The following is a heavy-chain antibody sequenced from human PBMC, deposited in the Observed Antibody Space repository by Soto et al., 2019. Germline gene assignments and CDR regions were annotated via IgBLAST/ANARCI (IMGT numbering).Heavy chain of an antibody. CDR3: ARHAGGYYDSSGYYCDC. Sequence: GGSLRLSCAASGFTLSNYGMHWVRQAPGKGLERVAVIWYDGSNKYYADSVKGRFTISRDNSKNTLYLQMNSLRAEDTAVYYCARHAGGYYDSSGYYCDCWRQETLVTVSS. V-gene: IGHV3-33*01. CDR2: IWYDGSNK. J-gene: IGHJ4*02. CDR1: GFTLSNYG. D-gene: IGHD3-22*01.